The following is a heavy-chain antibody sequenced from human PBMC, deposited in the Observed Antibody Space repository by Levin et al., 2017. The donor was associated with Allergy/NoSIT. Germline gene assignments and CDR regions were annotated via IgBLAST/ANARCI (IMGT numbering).Heavy chain of an antibody. V-gene: IGHV1-69*06. CDR3: ARDDPRGGAFDP. D-gene: IGHD3-10*01. CDR1: GGTFSSYA. J-gene: IGHJ5*02. Sequence: SVKVSCKASGGTFSSYAISWVRQAPGQGLEWMGGIIPIFGTANYAQKFQGRVTITADKSTSTAYMELSSLRSEDTAVYYCARDDPRGGAFDPWGQGTLVTVSS. CDR2: IIPIFGTA.